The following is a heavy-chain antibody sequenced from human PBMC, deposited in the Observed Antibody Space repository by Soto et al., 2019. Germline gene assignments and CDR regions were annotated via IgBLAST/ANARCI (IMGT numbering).Heavy chain of an antibody. Sequence: LXLSGAGSGFTFSDYYMSWIRQAPGKGLEWVSYISSSGTTIYHADSVKGRFTISRDNAKNSLYLQMNSLRAEDTAVYYCARERLRTGDYWGQGTLVTVSS. CDR2: ISSSGTTI. D-gene: IGHD3-3*01. V-gene: IGHV3-11*01. CDR3: ARERLRTGDY. J-gene: IGHJ4*02. CDR1: GFTFSDYY.